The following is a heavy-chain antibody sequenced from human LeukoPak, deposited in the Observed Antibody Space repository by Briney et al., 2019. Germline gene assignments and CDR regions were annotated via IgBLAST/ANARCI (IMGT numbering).Heavy chain of an antibody. CDR1: GGSISSGGYY. V-gene: IGHV4-31*03. CDR3: ASGRMDWFDP. Sequence: SQTLSLTCTVSGGSISSGGYYWSWVRQHPGKGLEWIGYIYSSGSTYYNPSLKSRVTISLDTSKNQFSLKLSSVTAADTAVYYCASGRMDWFDPWGQGTLVTVSS. D-gene: IGHD1-14*01. CDR2: IYSSGST. J-gene: IGHJ5*02.